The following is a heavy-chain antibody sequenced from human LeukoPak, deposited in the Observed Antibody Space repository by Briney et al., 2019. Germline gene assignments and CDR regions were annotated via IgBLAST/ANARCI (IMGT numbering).Heavy chain of an antibody. J-gene: IGHJ4*02. V-gene: IGHV4-39*01. CDR3: ASITMIVVENYFDY. Sequence: GSLRLSCAASGFTFSSYWMHWIRQPPGKGLEWIGSIYYSGSTYYNPSLKSRVTISVDTSKNQFSLKLSSVTAADTAVYYCASITMIVVENYFDYWGQGTLVTVSS. D-gene: IGHD3-22*01. CDR2: IYYSGST. CDR1: GFTFSSYW.